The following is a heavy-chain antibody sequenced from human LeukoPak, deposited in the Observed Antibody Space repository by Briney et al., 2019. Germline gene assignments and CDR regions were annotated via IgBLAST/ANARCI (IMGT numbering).Heavy chain of an antibody. Sequence: ASVEVSCKTSGYTFTNYDINWVRQASGQGLEWMGWMNPNTGNTGYAQKFQGRVTMTRDTSTSTPYMELRNLRSEDTAVYFCARSRYGDYSPWGQGTLVIVSS. V-gene: IGHV1-8*01. D-gene: IGHD4-17*01. CDR1: GYTFTNYD. CDR3: ARSRYGDYSP. CDR2: MNPNTGNT. J-gene: IGHJ5*02.